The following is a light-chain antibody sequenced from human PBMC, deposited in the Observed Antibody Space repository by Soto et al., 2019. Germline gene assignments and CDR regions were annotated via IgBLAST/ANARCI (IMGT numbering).Light chain of an antibody. CDR1: SSDVGGYNY. CDR3: SSYTSSSTPVV. J-gene: IGLJ2*01. Sequence: QSGLTQPASVSGSPGQSITISCTGTSSDVGGYNYVSWYQQHPGKAPKLMIYDVSNRPSGVSNRFSGSKSGNTASLTISGLQAEDDADYYCSSYTSSSTPVVFGGGTKLSVL. V-gene: IGLV2-14*01. CDR2: DVS.